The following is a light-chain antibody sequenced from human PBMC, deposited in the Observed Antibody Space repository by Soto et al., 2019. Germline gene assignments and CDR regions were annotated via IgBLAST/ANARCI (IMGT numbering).Light chain of an antibody. Sequence: EVVLTQSPATLALCPGERATLSCRASQSVSSYLAWYQQKAGQAPRVVIYDASNRATRIPARFSGSGSGTDFTLTISSLDPEDFAVYYCQQRSNWPYTFGQGTKLEIK. CDR1: QSVSSY. CDR2: DAS. CDR3: QQRSNWPYT. J-gene: IGKJ2*01. V-gene: IGKV3-11*01.